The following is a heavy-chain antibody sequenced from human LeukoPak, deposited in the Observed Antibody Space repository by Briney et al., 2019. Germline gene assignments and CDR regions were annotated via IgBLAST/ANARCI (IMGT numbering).Heavy chain of an antibody. CDR3: AKGLDDFWSGYHDY. V-gene: IGHV3-23*01. CDR2: ISGSGGST. J-gene: IGHJ4*02. CDR1: GFTFSSYA. D-gene: IGHD3-3*01. Sequence: PGGSLRLSCAASGFTFSSYAMSWVRQAPGKGLEWVSAISGSGGSTYYADSVKGRFTISRDNSKNTLYLQMNSLRAEDTAVYYCAKGLDDFWSGYHDYWGQGTLVTVSS.